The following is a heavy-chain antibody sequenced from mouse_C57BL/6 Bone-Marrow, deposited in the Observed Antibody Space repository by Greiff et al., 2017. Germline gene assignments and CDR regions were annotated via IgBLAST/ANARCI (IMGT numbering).Heavy chain of an antibody. CDR3: ASRRGYPWYFDV. CDR1: GYTFTGYW. CDR2: ILPGGGST. V-gene: IGHV1-9*01. Sequence: QVQLQQSGAELMKPGASVKLSCKATGYTFTGYWIEWVKQRPGHGLEWIGEILPGGGSTNYNEKFKGKATFTADTSSNTAYMQLSSLTTEDSAIYYCASRRGYPWYFDVWGTGTTVTVSS. D-gene: IGHD2-2*01. J-gene: IGHJ1*03.